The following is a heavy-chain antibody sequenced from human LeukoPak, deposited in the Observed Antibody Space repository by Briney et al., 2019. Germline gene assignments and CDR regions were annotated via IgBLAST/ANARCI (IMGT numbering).Heavy chain of an antibody. D-gene: IGHD3-9*01. J-gene: IGHJ3*02. CDR3: ARGGRYNILTGFRRDRHDAFDI. CDR1: GFTFSSYW. CDR2: IKQDGSEK. V-gene: IGHV3-7*01. Sequence: GGSLRLSCAASGFTFSSYWMSWVRQAPGKGLEWVANIKQDGSEKYYVDSLRARFTISRDNAKNSLYLQMNSLRAEDTAVYYCARGGRYNILTGFRRDRHDAFDIWGQGTLVTVSS.